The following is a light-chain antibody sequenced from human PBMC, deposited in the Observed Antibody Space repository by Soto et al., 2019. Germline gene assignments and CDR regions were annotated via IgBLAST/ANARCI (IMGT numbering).Light chain of an antibody. CDR2: TDN. CDR1: RSNIGRNT. J-gene: IGLJ3*02. V-gene: IGLV1-44*01. Sequence: QSVLTQPPSASGTPGQRVSISCSGSRSNIGRNTANWYQQLPGTAPKLLIHTDNQRPSGVSDRFSGSKSGTSASLAISELQSEDEADYYCAAWDDSLKGPVFGGGTKVTVL. CDR3: AAWDDSLKGPV.